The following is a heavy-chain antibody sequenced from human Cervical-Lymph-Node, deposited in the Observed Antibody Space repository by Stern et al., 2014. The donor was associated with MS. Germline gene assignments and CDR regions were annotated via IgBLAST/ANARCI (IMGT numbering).Heavy chain of an antibody. D-gene: IGHD4-17*01. CDR3: ARSSTVTPNAFDI. J-gene: IGHJ3*02. CDR1: GGSISSGGYS. V-gene: IGHV4-30-2*01. Sequence: QLQLQESGSGLVKPSQTLSLTCAVSGGSISSGGYSWSWIRQPPGKGLEWIGYIYHSGSTYYTPSLKSRVTISVDRSKNHFSLKLSSVTAADTAVYYCARSSTVTPNAFDIWGQGTMVTVSS. CDR2: IYHSGST.